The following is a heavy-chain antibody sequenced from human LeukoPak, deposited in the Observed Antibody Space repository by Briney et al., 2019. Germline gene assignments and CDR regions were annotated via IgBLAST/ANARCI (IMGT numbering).Heavy chain of an antibody. CDR1: GFTFSSYA. CDR3: AKAPYNTYMDWFDL. Sequence: GGSLRLSCAASGFTFSSYAMSWVRQAPGKGLEWLSGISGGGDNTYYADSVKGRFTISRDNSKNTVYLQMDSLRADDTALYYRAKAPYNTYMDWFDLWGQGTLVTVSS. CDR2: ISGGGDNT. V-gene: IGHV3-23*01. D-gene: IGHD1-14*01. J-gene: IGHJ5*02.